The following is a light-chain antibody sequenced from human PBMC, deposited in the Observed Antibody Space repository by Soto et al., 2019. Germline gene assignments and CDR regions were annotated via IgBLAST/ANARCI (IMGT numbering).Light chain of an antibody. V-gene: IGKV3-20*01. CDR2: GAS. CDR3: QLYSSTFWT. CDR1: QSISSSY. Sequence: EIVLTQSPGTLSLSPGERTTLSCRASQSISSSYLAWYQQKPGQAPRLLVSGASSRATGIPDRFSGSGFGTYFPLTISRLEPEDFALYYCQLYSSTFWTLGQGTKVEIK. J-gene: IGKJ1*01.